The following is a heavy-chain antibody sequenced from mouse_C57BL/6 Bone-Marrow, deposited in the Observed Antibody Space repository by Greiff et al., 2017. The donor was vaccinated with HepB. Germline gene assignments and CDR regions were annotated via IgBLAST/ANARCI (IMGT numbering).Heavy chain of an antibody. CDR2: IDPSDSYT. J-gene: IGHJ3*01. Sequence: VQLQQPGAELVRPGTSVKLSCKASGYTFTSYWMHWVKQRPGQGLKWIGVIDPSDSYTNYNQKFKGKATLTVDTSSSTAYMQLSSLTSEDSAVYYCARPDYWGQGTLVTVSA. V-gene: IGHV1-59*01. CDR1: GYTFTSYW. CDR3: ARPDY.